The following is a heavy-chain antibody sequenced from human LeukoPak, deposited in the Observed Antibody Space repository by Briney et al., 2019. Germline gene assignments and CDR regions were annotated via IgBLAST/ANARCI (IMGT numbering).Heavy chain of an antibody. CDR2: IYSGGDT. J-gene: IGHJ4*02. D-gene: IGHD2/OR15-2a*01. CDR1: GFTVSNGY. Sequence: PGGSLRLSCAVSGFTVSNGYMSWVRQTPGRGLEWVSGIYSGGDTYYTDSVKGRFTISRDSSKNTLSLQMNSLRDEDTAVYFCVTGGNRYFDYWGQGTLVTVSS. CDR3: VTGGNRYFDY. V-gene: IGHV3-66*02.